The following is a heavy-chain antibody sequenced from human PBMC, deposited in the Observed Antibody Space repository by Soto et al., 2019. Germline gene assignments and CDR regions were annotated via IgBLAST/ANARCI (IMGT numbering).Heavy chain of an antibody. J-gene: IGHJ4*02. CDR1: GFKFEDYA. CDR2: ITWNSGSV. D-gene: IGHD3-10*01. V-gene: IGHV3-9*01. Sequence: SLRLSCVVSGFKFEDYAMHWVRQVPGEGLEWVSGITWNSGSVAYADSVKGRFTISRDNAKNSLFLQMNSVRAEDTALYYCAKASTRTMVRGVVKDYWGQGTLVTVSS. CDR3: AKASTRTMVRGVVKDY.